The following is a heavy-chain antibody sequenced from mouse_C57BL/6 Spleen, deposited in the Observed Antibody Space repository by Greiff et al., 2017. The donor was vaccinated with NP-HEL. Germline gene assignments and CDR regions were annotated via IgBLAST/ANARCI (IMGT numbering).Heavy chain of an antibody. CDR3: ARDDYGSSSWFAY. CDR1: GYTFTDYN. D-gene: IGHD1-1*01. V-gene: IGHV1-18*01. Sequence: EVQLQQSGPELVKPGASVKIPCKASGYTFTDYNMDWVKQSHGKSLEWIGDINPNNGGTIYNQKFKGKATLTVDKSSSTAYMELRSLTSEDTAVYYCARDDYGSSSWFAYWGQRTLVTVSA. CDR2: INPNNGGT. J-gene: IGHJ3*01.